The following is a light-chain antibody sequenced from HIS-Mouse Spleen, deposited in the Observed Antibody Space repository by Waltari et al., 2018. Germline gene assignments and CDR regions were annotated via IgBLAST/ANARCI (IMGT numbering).Light chain of an antibody. CDR3: QVWDSSSDHVV. CDR2: DAS. CDR1: NIGSKS. V-gene: IGLV3-21*03. J-gene: IGLJ2*01. Sequence: SYVLTQPPSVSVAPGKTARITCGGNNIGSKSVHWYQQKPGQAPVLVVYDASDRPSGIPERFSGSNPGNTATLTISRVEAGDEADYYCQVWDSSSDHVVFGGGTKLTVL.